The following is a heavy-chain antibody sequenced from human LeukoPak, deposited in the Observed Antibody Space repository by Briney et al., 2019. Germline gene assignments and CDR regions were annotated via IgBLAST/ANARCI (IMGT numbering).Heavy chain of an antibody. CDR2: TYYRSKWYN. D-gene: IGHD6-13*01. CDR3: ARGPRAGIAAAGTFDY. V-gene: IGHV6-1*01. Sequence: QTLSLTCAISGDSASSNSAAWNWIRQSPSRGLEWLGRTYYRSKWYNDYAVSVKSRITINPDTSKNQFSLQLNSVTPEDTAVYYCARGPRAGIAAAGTFDYWGQGTLVTVSS. J-gene: IGHJ4*01. CDR1: GDSASSNSAA.